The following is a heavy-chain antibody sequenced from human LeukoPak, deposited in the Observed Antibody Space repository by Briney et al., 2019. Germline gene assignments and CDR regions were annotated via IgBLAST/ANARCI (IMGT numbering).Heavy chain of an antibody. Sequence: GGSLRLSCAASGFTFSSYAMHWVRQAPGKGLEWVAVISYDGSNKYYADSVKGRFTISRDNSKNTMYLQMNSLRAEDTAVYYCARDGEAYKYYYGSGSYNGMDVWGQGTTVTVSS. D-gene: IGHD3-10*01. CDR2: ISYDGSNK. CDR3: ARDGEAYKYYYGSGSYNGMDV. V-gene: IGHV3-30*04. J-gene: IGHJ6*02. CDR1: GFTFSSYA.